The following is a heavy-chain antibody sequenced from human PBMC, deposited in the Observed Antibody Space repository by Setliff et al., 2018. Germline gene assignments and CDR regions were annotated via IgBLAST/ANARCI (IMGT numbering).Heavy chain of an antibody. CDR3: ARDLVGYCSGGSCYDWDY. V-gene: IGHV1-18*01. D-gene: IGHD2-15*01. J-gene: IGHJ4*02. CDR1: GYTFTSYG. CDR2: ISAYNGNT. Sequence: GASVKVSCKASGYTFTSYGISWVRQAPGQGLEWMGWISAYNGNTNYAQKPQGRVTMTTDTSTSTAYMELRSLRSDDTAVYYCARDLVGYCSGGSCYDWDYWGQGTLVTVSS.